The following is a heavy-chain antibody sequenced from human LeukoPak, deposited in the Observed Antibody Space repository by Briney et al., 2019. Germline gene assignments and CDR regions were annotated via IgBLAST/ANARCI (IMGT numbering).Heavy chain of an antibody. Sequence: SETLSLTCAVYGGSFSGYYWSWIRQPPGKGLEWIGEINHSGSTNYNPSLKSRVTISVDTSKNQFSLKLSSVTAADTAVYYCARGGYDSTGCFDYWGQGTLVTVSS. J-gene: IGHJ4*02. CDR1: GGSFSGYY. V-gene: IGHV4-34*01. CDR3: ARGGYDSTGCFDY. CDR2: INHSGST. D-gene: IGHD3-22*01.